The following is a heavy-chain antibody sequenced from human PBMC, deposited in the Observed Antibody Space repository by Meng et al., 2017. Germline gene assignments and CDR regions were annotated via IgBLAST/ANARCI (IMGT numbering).Heavy chain of an antibody. CDR1: GDSISSGTYF. Sequence: TLSLTCTVSGDSISSGTYFWSWIRQPAGKALEWIGRIDASGSTKYNPSLKSRVTVSVDTPKNQFSLKLTSVTAADTAVYYCARESFEQYGSGSYYSSYFDYWGQGTLVTVSS. CDR3: ARESFEQYGSGSYYSSYFDY. J-gene: IGHJ4*02. V-gene: IGHV4-61*02. D-gene: IGHD3-10*01. CDR2: IDASGST.